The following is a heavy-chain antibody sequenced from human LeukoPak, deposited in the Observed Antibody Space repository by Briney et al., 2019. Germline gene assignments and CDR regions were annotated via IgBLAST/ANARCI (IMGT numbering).Heavy chain of an antibody. J-gene: IGHJ4*02. V-gene: IGHV4-4*02. D-gene: IGHD6-13*01. CDR3: ARNVAAAGTNI. CDR1: GGSISSGNW. Sequence: SETLSLTCAVAGGSISSGNWWSWVGQPPGTGLEWIGEIYHSGSTNYNPSLKSRVTISVDKSKNQFSLKLSSVTAADTAVYYCARNVAAAGTNIWGQGTLVTVSS. CDR2: IYHSGST.